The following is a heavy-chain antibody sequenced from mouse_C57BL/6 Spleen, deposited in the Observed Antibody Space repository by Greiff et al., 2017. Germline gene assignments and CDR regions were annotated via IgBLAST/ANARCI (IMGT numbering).Heavy chain of an antibody. J-gene: IGHJ2*01. D-gene: IGHD1-1*01. Sequence: VKLMESGAELVRPGASVTLSCKASGYTFTDYEMHWVKQTPVHGLEWIGAIDPETGGTAYNQKFKGKAILTADKSSSTAYMELRSLTSEDSAVYYCTLITTVVSRGDYWGQGTTLTVSS. V-gene: IGHV1-15*01. CDR3: TLITTVVSRGDY. CDR1: GYTFTDYE. CDR2: IDPETGGT.